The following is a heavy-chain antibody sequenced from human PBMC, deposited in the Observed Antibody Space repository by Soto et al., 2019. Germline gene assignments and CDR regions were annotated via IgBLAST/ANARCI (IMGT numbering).Heavy chain of an antibody. CDR2: FSGGSGAI. CDR1: GFSLGPYG. Sequence: GSLRLSCAVSGFSLGPYGVTWVRQTPEKGLEWVTGFSGGSGAIFYADSVRGRFTISRDSSTAYLQMNNLRPEDTAVYFCARWNGFGDSWGQGSLVTVSS. V-gene: IGHV3-23*01. J-gene: IGHJ4*02. CDR3: ARWNGFGDS. D-gene: IGHD1-1*01.